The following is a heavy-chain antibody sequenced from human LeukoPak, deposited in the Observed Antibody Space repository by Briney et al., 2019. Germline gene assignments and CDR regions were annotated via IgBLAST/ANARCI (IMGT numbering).Heavy chain of an antibody. J-gene: IGHJ4*02. V-gene: IGHV3-11*04. D-gene: IGHD3-10*01. Sequence: KPGGSLRLSCAASGFTFSDYYMSWIRQAPGKGLEWVSYISSSGSTIYYADSVKGRFTISRDNAKNSLYLQMNSLRAEDTAVYYCARERWFGSRFLWYWGQGTLVTVSS. CDR1: GFTFSDYY. CDR2: ISSSGSTI. CDR3: ARERWFGSRFLWY.